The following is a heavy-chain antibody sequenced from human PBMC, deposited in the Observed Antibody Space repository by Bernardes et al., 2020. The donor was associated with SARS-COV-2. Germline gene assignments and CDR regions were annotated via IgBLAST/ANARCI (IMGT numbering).Heavy chain of an antibody. J-gene: IGHJ5*01. V-gene: IGHV1-69*02. CDR3: ATGNSNFDS. Sequence: SVKVSCTASGDTFSSYTVNWVRQAPGQGLEWMGRIIPIVGVTAHAHKFQATVTIVADKSMTNVYLEMSSLRSEDTAVYYCATGNSNFDSWGQGTLVTVSS. CDR1: GDTFSSYT. D-gene: IGHD4-4*01. CDR2: IIPIVGVT.